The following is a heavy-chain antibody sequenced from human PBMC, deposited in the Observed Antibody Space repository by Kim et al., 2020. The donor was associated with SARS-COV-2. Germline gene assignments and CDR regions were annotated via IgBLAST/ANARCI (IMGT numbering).Heavy chain of an antibody. J-gene: IGHJ4*02. Sequence: SETLSLTCAVYGGSFSGYYWSWIRQPPGKGLEWIGEINHSGSTNYNPSLKSRVTISVDTSKNQFSLKLSSVTAADTAVYYCASKVYSSSWAHDYWGQGTLVTVSS. CDR3: ASKVYSSSWAHDY. V-gene: IGHV4-34*01. D-gene: IGHD6-13*01. CDR2: INHSGST. CDR1: GGSFSGYY.